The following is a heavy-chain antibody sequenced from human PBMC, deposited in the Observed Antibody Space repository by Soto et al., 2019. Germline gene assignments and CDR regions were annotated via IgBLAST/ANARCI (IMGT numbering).Heavy chain of an antibody. Sequence: SETLSLTCAVYGGSFSGYYWSWIRQPPGKGLEWIGEINHSGSTNYNPSLKSRVTISVDTSKNQFSLKLSSVTAADTAVYYCARGPSSGWYIAYWGQGTLVTVSS. CDR2: INHSGST. D-gene: IGHD6-19*01. CDR1: GGSFSGYY. CDR3: ARGPSSGWYIAY. V-gene: IGHV4-34*01. J-gene: IGHJ4*02.